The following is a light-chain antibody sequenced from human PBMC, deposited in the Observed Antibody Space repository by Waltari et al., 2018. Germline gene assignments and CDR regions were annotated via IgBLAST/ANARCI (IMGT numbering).Light chain of an antibody. CDR1: TIGSYS. Sequence: SYVLTHPPSVSVAPGETARITCGGDTIGSYSVHWYQQKPGQAPVLVIFYDSDRPTGIPERFSGSNSGNTATLTISRVEAGDEANYYCQVWHAAIDPGVFGTGTEVTV. CDR2: YDS. J-gene: IGLJ1*01. CDR3: QVWHAAIDPGV. V-gene: IGLV3-21*04.